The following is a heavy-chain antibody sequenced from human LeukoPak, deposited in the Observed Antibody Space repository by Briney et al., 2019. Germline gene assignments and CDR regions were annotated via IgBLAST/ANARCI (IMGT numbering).Heavy chain of an antibody. V-gene: IGHV1-69*04. CDR3: ARHGAYRASGWHLPGLGTHDAFDI. Sequence: GSSVKVSCKASGGTFSSYAISWVRQAPGQGLEWMGRIIPILGIANYAQKFQGRVTITADKSTSTAYMELSSLRSEETAVYYCARHGAYRASGWHLPGLGTHDAFDIWGQGTMVTVSS. CDR2: IIPILGIA. J-gene: IGHJ3*02. D-gene: IGHD6-19*01. CDR1: GGTFSSYA.